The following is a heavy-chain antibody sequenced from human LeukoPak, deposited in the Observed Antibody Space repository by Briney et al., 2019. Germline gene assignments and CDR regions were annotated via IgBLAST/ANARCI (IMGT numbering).Heavy chain of an antibody. CDR3: ARGYGTNYYGSGSYYNVDY. D-gene: IGHD3-10*01. CDR1: GYTFTSYD. V-gene: IGHV1-8*01. Sequence: ASVKVSCKASGYTFTSYDINWVRQATGQGLEWMGWMNPNSGNTGYAQKFQGRVTMTRNTSVSTAYMELSSLRSEDTAVYYCARGYGTNYYGSGSYYNVDYWGQGTLVTVSS. J-gene: IGHJ4*02. CDR2: MNPNSGNT.